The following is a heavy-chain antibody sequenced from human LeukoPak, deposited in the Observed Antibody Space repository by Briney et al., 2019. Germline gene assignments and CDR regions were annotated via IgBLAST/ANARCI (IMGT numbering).Heavy chain of an antibody. V-gene: IGHV3-53*01. J-gene: IGHJ4*02. Sequence: GGSLRLSCAASGFTVSSNYMSWVRQAPGKGLEWVSVIYSGGSTYYADSVKGRFTISRDNSKNTLYLQMNSLRAEDTAVYYCARSGIVVPAAEWYFDYWGQGTLVTVSS. CDR3: ARSGIVVPAAEWYFDY. CDR2: IYSGGST. D-gene: IGHD2-2*01. CDR1: GFTVSSNY.